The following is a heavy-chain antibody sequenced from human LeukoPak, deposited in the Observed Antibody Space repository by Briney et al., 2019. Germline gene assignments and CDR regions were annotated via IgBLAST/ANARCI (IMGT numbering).Heavy chain of an antibody. CDR1: GGTFSSYA. D-gene: IGHD2-8*01. CDR2: IIPIFGTA. V-gene: IGHV1-69*05. CDR3: VSRYCTNGVCYSAFDY. J-gene: IGHJ4*02. Sequence: SVKVSCKASGGTFSSYAISWVRQASGQGLEWMGGIIPIFGTANYAQKFQGRVTITTDESTSTAYMELSSLRSEDTAVYYCVSRYCTNGVCYSAFDYWGQGTLVTVSS.